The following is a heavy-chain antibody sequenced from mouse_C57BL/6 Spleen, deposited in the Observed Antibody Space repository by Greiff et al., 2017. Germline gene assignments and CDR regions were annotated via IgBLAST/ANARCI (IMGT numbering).Heavy chain of an antibody. CDR2: IDPETGGT. CDR1: GYTFTDYE. V-gene: IGHV1-15*01. CDR3: TRGDDGNPWDY. D-gene: IGHD2-1*01. J-gene: IGHJ4*01. Sequence: VQLQQSGAALVRPGASVTLSCKASGYTFTDYEMHWVKQTPVHGLEWIGAIDPETGGTAYNQKFKGKAILTADKSSSTAYMELRSLTSEDSAVYYCTRGDDGNPWDYWGQGTSVTVSA.